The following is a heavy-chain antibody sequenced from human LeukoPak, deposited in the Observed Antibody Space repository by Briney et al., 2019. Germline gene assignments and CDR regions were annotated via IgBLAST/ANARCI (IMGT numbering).Heavy chain of an antibody. J-gene: IGHJ4*02. CDR2: ITSSSTYI. CDR3: ARDRYSSGYYDY. CDR1: GFTFSTYN. V-gene: IGHV3-21*01. D-gene: IGHD3-22*01. Sequence: GGSLRLSCAASGFTFSTYNMNWVRQAPGKGLEWVSSITSSSTYIYYADSVKGRFTISRDNAKNSLYLQMNSLRAEDTAVYYCARDRYSSGYYDYWGQGTLVTVSS.